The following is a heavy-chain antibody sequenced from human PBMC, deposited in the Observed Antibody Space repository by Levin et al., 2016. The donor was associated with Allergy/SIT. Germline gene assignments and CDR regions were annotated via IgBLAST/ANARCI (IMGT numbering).Heavy chain of an antibody. Sequence: GESLKISCAASGFTFSSYSMNWVRQAPGKGLEWVSSISSSSSYIYYADSVKGRFTISRDNAKNSLYLQMNSLRAEDTAVYYCARDQVGLVVPAAMDYWGQGTLVTVSS. J-gene: IGHJ4*02. V-gene: IGHV3-21*01. D-gene: IGHD2-2*01. CDR1: GFTFSSYS. CDR2: ISSSSSYI. CDR3: ARDQVGLVVPAAMDY.